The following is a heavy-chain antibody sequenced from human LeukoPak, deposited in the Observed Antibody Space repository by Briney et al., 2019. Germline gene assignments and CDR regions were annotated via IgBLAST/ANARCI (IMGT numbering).Heavy chain of an antibody. Sequence: GASVKVSCKASGYTFTSYGISWVRQAPGQGLEWMGWISAYNGNTNYAQKLQGRVTMTTDTSTSTAYMELRSLRSDDTAVYYCATTYSSSWRYAFDIWGQGTMVTVSS. CDR1: GYTFTSYG. CDR2: ISAYNGNT. CDR3: ATTYSSSWRYAFDI. D-gene: IGHD6-13*01. J-gene: IGHJ3*02. V-gene: IGHV1-18*01.